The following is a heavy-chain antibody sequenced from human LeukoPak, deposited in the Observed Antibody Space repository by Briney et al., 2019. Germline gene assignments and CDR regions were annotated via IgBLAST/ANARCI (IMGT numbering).Heavy chain of an antibody. D-gene: IGHD5-18*01. CDR1: GFTFSTYS. J-gene: IGHJ4*02. CDR3: ARVAGLRGYSYGFYDY. CDR2: ISSSSSNI. Sequence: PGGSLRLSCSASGFTFSTYSMNWARQAPGKGLEWVSSISSSSSNIYYTDSVKGRFTISRDNARNSLYLQMNSLRAEDTAVYYCARVAGLRGYSYGFYDYWGQGTLVTVSS. V-gene: IGHV3-21*01.